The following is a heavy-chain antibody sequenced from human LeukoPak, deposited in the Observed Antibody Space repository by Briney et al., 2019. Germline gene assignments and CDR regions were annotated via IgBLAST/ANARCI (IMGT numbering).Heavy chain of an antibody. V-gene: IGHV3-48*03. CDR3: ARDFYDTVYDAFDI. J-gene: IGHJ3*02. Sequence: QSGGSLRLSCAASGFTFSRYEMNWVRQAPGKGLEWVSYINSRGRTIYYADSVKGRFTTSRDNAKNSLYLQMNSLRAEDTAVYYCARDFYDTVYDAFDIWGQGTMVTVSS. D-gene: IGHD5/OR15-5a*01. CDR1: GFTFSRYE. CDR2: INSRGRTI.